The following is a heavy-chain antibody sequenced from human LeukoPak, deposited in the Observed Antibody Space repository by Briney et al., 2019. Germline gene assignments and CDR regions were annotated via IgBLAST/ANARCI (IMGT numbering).Heavy chain of an antibody. D-gene: IGHD6-13*01. Sequence: GGSLRLSCAASTFTFSSDSMNWVRQAPGKGLEWVSSISSSSDYIYCADSVKGRFTISRDNAKNSLFLQMNSLRVEDSAVYYCARDSGSSWREGLNYWGQGTLVTVSS. CDR1: TFTFSSDS. CDR2: ISSSSDYI. V-gene: IGHV3-21*01. CDR3: ARDSGSSWREGLNY. J-gene: IGHJ4*02.